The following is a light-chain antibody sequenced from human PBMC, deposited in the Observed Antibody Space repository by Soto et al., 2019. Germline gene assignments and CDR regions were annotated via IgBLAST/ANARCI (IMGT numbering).Light chain of an antibody. J-gene: IGKJ5*01. CDR3: MQALQTPVT. V-gene: IGKV2-28*01. CDR2: LVS. CDR1: QSLLHSNGYNY. Sequence: DIVMTQSPLSLPVTPGEPASISCRSSQSLLHSNGYNYLDWYLQKPGQSPHLLIYLVSNRASGVPHRFSGSGSGTDFTLKISRVEAEDVGVYYCMQALQTPVTFGQGTRLEIK.